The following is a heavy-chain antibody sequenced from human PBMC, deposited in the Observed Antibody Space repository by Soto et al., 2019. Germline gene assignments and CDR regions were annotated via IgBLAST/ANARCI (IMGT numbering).Heavy chain of an antibody. CDR1: GFIFTSSA. J-gene: IGHJ5*02. Sequence: SVKVSCKAFGFIFTSSAVQWVRQARGQRLEWIGWIVVGSGNTNYAQKFQERVTITRDMSTSTAYMELSSLRSEDTAVYYCAADSTYGSGWFDPWGQGTLVTVSS. CDR3: AADSTYGSGWFDP. D-gene: IGHD4-17*01. V-gene: IGHV1-58*01. CDR2: IVVGSGNT.